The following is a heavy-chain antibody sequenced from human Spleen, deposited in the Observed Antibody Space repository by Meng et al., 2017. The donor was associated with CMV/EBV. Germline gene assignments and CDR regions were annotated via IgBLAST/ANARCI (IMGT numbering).Heavy chain of an antibody. CDR2: INHSGST. V-gene: IGHV4-34*09. D-gene: IGHD2-15*01. Sequence: GSFSGYYWNWIRQPPGKGLEWIGEINHSGSTNYNPSLRSRVTMSIDTSKNQFSLKLSSVTAADTALYYCAREQVMVAAASTENWFDPWGQGTLVTVSS. J-gene: IGHJ5*02. CDR3: AREQVMVAAASTENWFDP. CDR1: GSFSGYY.